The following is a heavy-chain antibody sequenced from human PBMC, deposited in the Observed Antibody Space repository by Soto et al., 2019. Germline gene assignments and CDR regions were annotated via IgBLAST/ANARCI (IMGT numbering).Heavy chain of an antibody. CDR1: GFTFSSYV. D-gene: IGHD4-17*01. Sequence: GGSLRLSCAASGFTFSSYVMSWVRQAPGKGLEWVSAISGSGGSTYYADSVKGRFTISRDNSKNTLYLQMNSLRAEDTAVYYCAKRMTTPYYYYYGMDVWGQGTTVTVSS. CDR3: AKRMTTPYYYYYGMDV. CDR2: ISGSGGST. V-gene: IGHV3-23*01. J-gene: IGHJ6*02.